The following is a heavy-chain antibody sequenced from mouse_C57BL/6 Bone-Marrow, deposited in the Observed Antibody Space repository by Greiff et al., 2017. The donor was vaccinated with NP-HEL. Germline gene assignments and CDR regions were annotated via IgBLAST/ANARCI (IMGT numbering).Heavy chain of an antibody. V-gene: IGHV1-81*01. J-gene: IGHJ1*03. CDR3: ATPITTVGYWYFDV. CDR1: GYTFTSYG. D-gene: IGHD1-1*01. Sequence: VKLMESGAELARPGASVKLSCKASGYTFTSYGISWVKQRTGQGLEWIGEIYPRSGNTYYNEKFKGKATLTADKSSSTAYMELRSLTSEDSAVYFCATPITTVGYWYFDVWGTGTTVTVSS. CDR2: IYPRSGNT.